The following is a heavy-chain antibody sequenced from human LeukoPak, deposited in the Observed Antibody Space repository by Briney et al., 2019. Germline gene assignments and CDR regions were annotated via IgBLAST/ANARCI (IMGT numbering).Heavy chain of an antibody. Sequence: GGSLRLSGAASGFTFSTYSMNWVRQAPGKGLKWFSSISRNSRYIYYADSMRGRFTISRDNAKNSLYLQMNSLKPEDTAVYYCARVAEAAAFDSWGQGTLVTVSS. J-gene: IGHJ4*02. V-gene: IGHV3-21*06. D-gene: IGHD6-13*01. CDR3: ARVAEAAAFDS. CDR1: GFTFSTYS. CDR2: ISRNSRYI.